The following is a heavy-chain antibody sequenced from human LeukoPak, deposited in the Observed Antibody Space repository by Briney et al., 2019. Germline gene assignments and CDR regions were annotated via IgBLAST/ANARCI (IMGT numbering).Heavy chain of an antibody. Sequence: PGGSLRLSCAASGFTFSSYSMNWVRPAPGKGLEWVSYISSSSSTIYYADSVKGRFTISRDNAKNSLYLQMNSLRAEDTAVYYCARDPGPATFDPWGQGALVTVSS. J-gene: IGHJ5*02. CDR1: GFTFSSYS. CDR3: ARDPGPATFDP. V-gene: IGHV3-48*01. D-gene: IGHD2-2*01. CDR2: ISSSSSTI.